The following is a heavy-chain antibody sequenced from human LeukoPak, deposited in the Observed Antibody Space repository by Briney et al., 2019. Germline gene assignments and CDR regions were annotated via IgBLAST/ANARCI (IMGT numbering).Heavy chain of an antibody. CDR3: ARITMVRGSYDY. Sequence: GGSLRLSCAASGFTFSSYSMNWVRQAPGKGLEWVSSISSSSSYIYYADSVKGRFTISRDNAKNSLYLQMNSLRAEDTAAYYCARITMVRGSYDYWGQGTLVTVSS. J-gene: IGHJ4*02. V-gene: IGHV3-21*01. CDR1: GFTFSSYS. CDR2: ISSSSSYI. D-gene: IGHD3-10*01.